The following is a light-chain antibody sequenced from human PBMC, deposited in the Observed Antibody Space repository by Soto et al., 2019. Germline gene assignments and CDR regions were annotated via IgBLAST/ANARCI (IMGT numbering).Light chain of an antibody. J-gene: IGKJ2*03. CDR2: GAS. CDR1: HDVSSW. CDR3: QQANSPYS. V-gene: IGKV1-12*01. Sequence: DIQMTQSPSSFSASVGDRVTITCRASHDVSSWLAWYQQKPGKAPRLLIYGASTLQSGVPLRFSGSGSGTDFTLTISSLQPEDFATYYCQQANSPYSFGQGTKLEIK.